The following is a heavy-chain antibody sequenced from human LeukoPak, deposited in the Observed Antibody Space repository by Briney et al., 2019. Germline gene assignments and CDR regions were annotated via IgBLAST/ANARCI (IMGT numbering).Heavy chain of an antibody. CDR2: ISSGGSTR. Sequence: GGSLRLSCAASGFMFSSYEMNWVRQAPGKGLEWVSYISSGGSTRYYADSVKGRFTISRDNAKNSLYLQMNSLRAEDTAVYYCARPRGSGIYQHFDYWGQGTLVTVSS. CDR1: GFMFSSYE. D-gene: IGHD3-10*01. J-gene: IGHJ4*02. V-gene: IGHV3-48*03. CDR3: ARPRGSGIYQHFDY.